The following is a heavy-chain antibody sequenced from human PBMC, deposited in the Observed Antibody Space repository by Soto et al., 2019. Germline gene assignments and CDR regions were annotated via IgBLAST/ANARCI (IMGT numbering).Heavy chain of an antibody. Sequence: QVQLQESGPGLVKPSETLSLTCTVSGGSISSYYWSWIRQPPGKGLEWIGYSYYGGSTNYNPSLKSQVTISVDKSKNQFSRKLSSVTAADTAVYYCAKRYSGYDDAFDIWGQGTMVTFSS. D-gene: IGHD5-12*01. J-gene: IGHJ3*02. CDR3: AKRYSGYDDAFDI. CDR2: SYYGGST. V-gene: IGHV4-59*08. CDR1: GGSISSYY.